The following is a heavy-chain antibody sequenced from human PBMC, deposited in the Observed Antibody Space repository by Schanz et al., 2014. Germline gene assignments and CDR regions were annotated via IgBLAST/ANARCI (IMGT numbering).Heavy chain of an antibody. D-gene: IGHD1-1*01. V-gene: IGHV1-2*06. CDR1: GYSFSAYY. Sequence: QVQLVQSGAELKNPGASVKVSCKASGYSFSAYYIHWMRQAPGQGLEWLGRFTHILQKFQGRVTMTRDTSSTTAYMELNSLRSDDTAVYYCVRELSGGTFDYWGQGPLVTVSS. CDR2: FT. J-gene: IGHJ4*02. CDR3: VRELSGGTFDY.